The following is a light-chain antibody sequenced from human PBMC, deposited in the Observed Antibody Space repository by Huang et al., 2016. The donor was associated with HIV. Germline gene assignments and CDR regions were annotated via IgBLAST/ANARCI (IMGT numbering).Light chain of an antibody. CDR2: GTS. J-gene: IGKJ2*01. V-gene: IGKV3-15*01. Sequence: EVVMTQSPATLSVSPGESATLSCRASQNVDSNLAWYQQRPGQAPRLLIYGTSTKATDVAARFTGSGSGTDFTLTINNLQSEDSAVYYCQQYDNWPPFTFGPGTNLEI. CDR3: QQYDNWPPFT. CDR1: QNVDSN.